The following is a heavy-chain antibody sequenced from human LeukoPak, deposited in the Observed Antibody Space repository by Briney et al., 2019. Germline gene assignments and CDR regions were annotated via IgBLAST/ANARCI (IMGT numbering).Heavy chain of an antibody. D-gene: IGHD3-10*01. CDR2: IKKDGSEQ. J-gene: IGHJ4*02. Sequence: GGSLTLSCAASGITFSGFWMSWVRQAPGKGLEWVAHIKKDGSEQFCVDSVKGRFSVSRDNARNSLYLQMDSLRVEDTAVYYCARDYYASGSFDYWGQGILVTVSS. V-gene: IGHV3-7*01. CDR1: GITFSGFW. CDR3: ARDYYASGSFDY.